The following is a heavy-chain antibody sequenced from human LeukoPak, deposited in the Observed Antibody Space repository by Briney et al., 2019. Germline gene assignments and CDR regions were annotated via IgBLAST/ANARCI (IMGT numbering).Heavy chain of an antibody. D-gene: IGHD3-10*01. Sequence: SETLSLTCSVSGGPISSSSYYWGWIRQPPGKGLEWIGSIYYSGSTNYNPSLKSRVTISVDTSKNQISLKLSSVTAADTAVYYCARRGSLIRGVVIRYYFDYWGQGTLVTVSS. V-gene: IGHV4-39*01. CDR3: ARRGSLIRGVVIRYYFDY. J-gene: IGHJ4*02. CDR2: IYYSGST. CDR1: GGPISSSSYY.